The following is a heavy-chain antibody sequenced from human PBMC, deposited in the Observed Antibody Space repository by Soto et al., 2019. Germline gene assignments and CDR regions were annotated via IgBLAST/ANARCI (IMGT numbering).Heavy chain of an antibody. J-gene: IGHJ3*01. Sequence: ASVKVSCAASGFTFSTYAMSWVRQAPGKGLEWVSAISGSGGSTYSADSVNGRFTISRDNSINMLYLQMNSLTTEDTAVYYCAHPRGYGVFDAYDFWGQGAMVTVSS. CDR1: GFTFSTYA. D-gene: IGHD4-17*01. V-gene: IGHV3-23*01. CDR3: AHPRGYGVFDAYDF. CDR2: ISGSGGST.